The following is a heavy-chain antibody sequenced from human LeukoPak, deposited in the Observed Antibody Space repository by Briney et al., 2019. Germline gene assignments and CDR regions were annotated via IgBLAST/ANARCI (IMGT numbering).Heavy chain of an antibody. CDR2: IRYDGSNK. D-gene: IGHD2-15*01. Sequence: GGSLRLSCAASGFTFSSYGMHWVRQAPGKGLEWVAFIRYDGSNKYYADSAKGRFTISRDNSKNTLYLQMNSLRAEDTAVYYCAKDRGLYPYYFDYWGQGTLVTVSS. CDR1: GFTFSSYG. V-gene: IGHV3-30*02. J-gene: IGHJ4*02. CDR3: AKDRGLYPYYFDY.